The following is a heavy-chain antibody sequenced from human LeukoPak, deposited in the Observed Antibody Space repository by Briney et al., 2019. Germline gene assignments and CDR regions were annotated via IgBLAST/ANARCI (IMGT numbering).Heavy chain of an antibody. Sequence: GASVKVSCKASGYTFTSYDINWVQQATGQGLEWMGWMNPNSGNTGYAQKFQGRVTITRNTSISTAYMELSSLRSEDTAVYYCARAKLWFGELLSDWGQGTLVTVSS. CDR3: ARAKLWFGELLSD. CDR1: GYTFTSYD. D-gene: IGHD3-10*01. CDR2: MNPNSGNT. V-gene: IGHV1-8*03. J-gene: IGHJ4*02.